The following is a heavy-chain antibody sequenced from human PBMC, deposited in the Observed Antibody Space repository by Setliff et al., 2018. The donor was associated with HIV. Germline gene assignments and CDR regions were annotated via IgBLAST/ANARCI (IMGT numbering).Heavy chain of an antibody. CDR1: GGTFSSYA. Sequence: SVKVSCKASGGTFSSYAISWVRQAPGQGLEWMGGIIPILGIANYAQKFQGRVTITADKSTSTAYMELSSLRSEDTAVYYCASLRGIAAAGENWYSDLWGRGTLVTVSS. J-gene: IGHJ2*01. CDR2: IIPILGIA. CDR3: ASLRGIAAAGENWYSDL. D-gene: IGHD6-13*01. V-gene: IGHV1-69*10.